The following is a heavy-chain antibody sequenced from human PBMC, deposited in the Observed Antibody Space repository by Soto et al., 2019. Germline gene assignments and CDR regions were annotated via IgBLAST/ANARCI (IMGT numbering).Heavy chain of an antibody. CDR2: ISYDGSNK. D-gene: IGHD6-13*01. Sequence: QVQLVESGGGVVQPGRSLRLSCAASGFTFSSYAMHWVRQAPGKGLEWVAVISYDGSNKYYADSVKGRFTISRDNSKNTLNLQINSRRAEDTAVYYCARDQAAAGPWFDPWGHGTLVTVSS. J-gene: IGHJ5*02. CDR1: GFTFSSYA. V-gene: IGHV3-30-3*01. CDR3: ARDQAAAGPWFDP.